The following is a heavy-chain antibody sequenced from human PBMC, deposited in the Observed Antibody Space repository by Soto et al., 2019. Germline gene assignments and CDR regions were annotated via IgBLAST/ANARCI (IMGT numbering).Heavy chain of an antibody. CDR2: IIPFHGVT. D-gene: IGHD3-10*01. CDR1: GGTFSPYT. CDR3: TRDWEITVSTWSFGGF. J-gene: IGHJ4*02. V-gene: IGHV1-69*08. Sequence: QVQLVQSGAEVKKPGSSVKVSCKASGGTFSPYTINWVRQAPGQGLEWMGRIIPFHGVTNYAQKFQARVTITADKSTSTADMELGGLRFEDTAMYYCTRDWEITVSTWSFGGFWGRGALVTVSS.